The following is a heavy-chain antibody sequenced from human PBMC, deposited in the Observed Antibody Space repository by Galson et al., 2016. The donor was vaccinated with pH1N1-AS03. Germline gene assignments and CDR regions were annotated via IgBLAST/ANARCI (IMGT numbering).Heavy chain of an antibody. CDR2: IYDSGST. CDR3: ASLDSSAYYWTFDF. Sequence: SETLSLTCNVSGGSISSYYWSWIRQSPGKGLEWIGYIYDSGSTSYNPSLMSRVTISVDTSKNQFSLKLRSVTPADTAVYYCASLDSSAYYWTFDFWGQGTRVTVSS. D-gene: IGHD3-22*01. J-gene: IGHJ4*02. CDR1: GGSISSYY. V-gene: IGHV4-59*01.